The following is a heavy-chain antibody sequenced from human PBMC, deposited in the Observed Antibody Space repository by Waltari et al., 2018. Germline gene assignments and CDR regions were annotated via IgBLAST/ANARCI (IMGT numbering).Heavy chain of an antibody. V-gene: IGHV4-39*01. CDR1: GDSISSSSYY. CDR3: VRHARTTSGGKHFDH. J-gene: IGHJ4*02. D-gene: IGHD2-15*01. CDR2: MYYSGIT. Sequence: QLQLQESGPGLVTASETLSLTCTVSGDSISSSSYYWGWVRQPPGKGLEWIGNMYYSGITYYNPSLKSRVTISGDTSKSQFSLKLSSVTAADTSMYYCVRHARTTSGGKHFDHWGQGMLVTVSP.